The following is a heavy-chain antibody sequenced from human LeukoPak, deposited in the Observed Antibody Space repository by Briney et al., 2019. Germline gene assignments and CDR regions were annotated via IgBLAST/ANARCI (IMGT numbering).Heavy chain of an antibody. CDR2: VNDSGGT. V-gene: IGHV4-34*01. Sequence: PSETLSLTCAVYIDSFTNYYWNWLRQTPGKGLEWIGEVNDSGGTNVNPSLRSRVILSVYTSKNQFSLQPNSATPEDTALYYCARGGLVRGTINSLIAFDIWGQGIMVTVSS. J-gene: IGHJ3*02. CDR3: ARGGLVRGTINSLIAFDI. D-gene: IGHD3-10*02. CDR1: IDSFTNYY.